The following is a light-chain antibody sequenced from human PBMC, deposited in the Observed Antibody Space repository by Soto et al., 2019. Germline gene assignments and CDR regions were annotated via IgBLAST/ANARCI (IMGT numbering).Light chain of an antibody. J-gene: IGKJ2*01. V-gene: IGKV2-28*01. Sequence: DIVMTQSPLSLPVTPGEPASISCRSSPSLLHSNGYNYLDWYLQKPGQSPQLLIYLASNRAPGVPDRFSGSGSGTYFTLKISRVEAEDVGVYYFMQTLQTLRTFGQGTNLEIK. CDR1: PSLLHSNGYNY. CDR2: LAS. CDR3: MQTLQTLRT.